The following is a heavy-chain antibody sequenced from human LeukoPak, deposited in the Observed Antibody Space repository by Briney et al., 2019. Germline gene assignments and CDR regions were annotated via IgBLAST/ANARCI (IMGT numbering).Heavy chain of an antibody. V-gene: IGHV3-33*01. Sequence: GGPLRLSCAASGFTFNNYDMHWVRQAPGKGLEWVAVIWYDGSNKYYADSVKGRFTISRDNSKNTLYVQMNSLRAEDTAVYYCARDFSPGYFDNWGQGTLVTVSS. CDR3: ARDFSPGYFDN. CDR1: GFTFNNYD. D-gene: IGHD2-8*02. CDR2: IWYDGSNK. J-gene: IGHJ4*02.